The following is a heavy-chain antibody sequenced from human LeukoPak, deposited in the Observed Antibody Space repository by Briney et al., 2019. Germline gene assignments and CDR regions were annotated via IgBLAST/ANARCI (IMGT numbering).Heavy chain of an antibody. D-gene: IGHD2-8*01. CDR1: GYTFTSYD. CDR3: AGVDPVYDAFDI. V-gene: IGHV1-8*01. J-gene: IGHJ3*02. Sequence: ASVKVSCKASGYTFTSYDINWVRQATGQGLEWMGWMNPNSGNTGYAQKFQGRVTMTRNTSISTAYMELSSLRSEDTAVYYCAGVDPVYDAFDIWGQGTMVTVSS. CDR2: MNPNSGNT.